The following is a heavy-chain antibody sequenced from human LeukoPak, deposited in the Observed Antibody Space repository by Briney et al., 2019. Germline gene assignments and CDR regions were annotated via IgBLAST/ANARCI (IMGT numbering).Heavy chain of an antibody. D-gene: IGHD5-12*01. J-gene: IGHJ4*02. Sequence: SETLSLTCAVYGGSFSGYYWSWIRQPPGKGLEWIGEINHSGSTNYNPSLKSRVTISVDTSKNQFSLKLNSVTAADTAVYYCARGGYSGYDYSLLPFDYWGQGTLVTVSS. CDR1: GGSFSGYY. CDR3: ARGGYSGYDYSLLPFDY. V-gene: IGHV4-34*01. CDR2: INHSGST.